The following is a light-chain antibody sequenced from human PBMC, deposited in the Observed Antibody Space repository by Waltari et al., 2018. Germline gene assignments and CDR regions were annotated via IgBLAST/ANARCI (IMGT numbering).Light chain of an antibody. Sequence: QSALTQPPSASGTPGQAVTISCSGSGSNVGGTTVNWHQQLPGMAPTLVIYRDDQRPTGVPDRFSGSKSGTSASLVISGLRPEDEASDYCAAWDDGLNGWVFGGGTKLTVL. CDR3: AAWDDGLNGWV. CDR2: RDD. J-gene: IGLJ3*02. V-gene: IGLV1-44*01. CDR1: GSNVGGTT.